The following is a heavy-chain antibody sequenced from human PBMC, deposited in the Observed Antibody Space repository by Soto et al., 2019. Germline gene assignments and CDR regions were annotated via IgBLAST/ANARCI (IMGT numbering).Heavy chain of an antibody. CDR1: GGSISSGGYY. CDR2: IYYSGST. J-gene: IGHJ5*02. V-gene: IGHV4-31*03. CDR3: ARASLGYCSSTSCRSNWFDP. Sequence: PSETLSLTCTVSGGSISSGGYYWSWIRQHPGKGLEWIGYIYYSGSTYYNPSLKSRVTISVDTSKNQFSLKLSSVTAADTAVYYCARASLGYCSSTSCRSNWFDPWGQGTLVTVSS. D-gene: IGHD2-2*01.